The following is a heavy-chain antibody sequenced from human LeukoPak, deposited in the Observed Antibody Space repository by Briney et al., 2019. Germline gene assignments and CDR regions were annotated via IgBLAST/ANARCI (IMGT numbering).Heavy chain of an antibody. D-gene: IGHD3-10*01. J-gene: IGHJ4*02. V-gene: IGHV3-48*02. CDR3: ARGGTYYDY. CDR2: ISSGSSIR. Sequence: GGSLRLSCVASGFSFSNYGMNWVRQAAGKGLEWISDISSGSSIRNYADSERGRFTISRDNAENSLYLQMNSLRDEDTAVYYCARGGTYYDYWGQGTPVTVSS. CDR1: GFSFSNYG.